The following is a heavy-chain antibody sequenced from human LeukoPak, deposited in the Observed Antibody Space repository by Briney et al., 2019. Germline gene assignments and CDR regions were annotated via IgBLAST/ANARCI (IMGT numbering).Heavy chain of an antibody. Sequence: SETLSLTCTVSGDSINSYYWSWIRQPPGKGLEWIGYIYHSGSTYYNPSLKSRVIISVDRSKNQFSLKLSSVTAADTAVYYCASTVTRPYYYYYYMDVWGKGTTVTVSS. CDR1: GDSINSYY. J-gene: IGHJ6*03. CDR2: IYHSGST. V-gene: IGHV4-59*04. CDR3: ASTVTRPYYYYYYMDV. D-gene: IGHD4-11*01.